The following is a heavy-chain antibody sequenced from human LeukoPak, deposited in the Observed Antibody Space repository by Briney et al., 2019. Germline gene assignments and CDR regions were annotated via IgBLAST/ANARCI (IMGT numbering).Heavy chain of an antibody. CDR2: IYYSGST. CDR1: GGSISSGDYY. D-gene: IGHD3-22*01. J-gene: IGHJ4*02. Sequence: SETLSLTCTVSGGSISSGDYYWSWIRQPPGKGLEWIGYIYYSGSTYYNPPLKSRVTISVDTSKNQFSLKLSSVTAADTAVYYCARDSYDSSGYYFDYWGQGTLVTVSS. CDR3: ARDSYDSSGYYFDY. V-gene: IGHV4-30-4*08.